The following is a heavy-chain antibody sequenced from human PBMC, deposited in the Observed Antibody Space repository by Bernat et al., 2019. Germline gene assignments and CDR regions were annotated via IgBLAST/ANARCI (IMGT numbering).Heavy chain of an antibody. J-gene: IGHJ6*03. Sequence: EVLLVESGGGLVQPGGSLRLSCAASGLTFSGYWLHWVRQAPGKGLEWVSRINSAGTSTTYADSVEGRVTISRDNAKNTLYLQMKNMRDEDTAVYYCARVPTRTCYYMDVWGKGNTVTVSS. V-gene: IGHV3-74*01. CDR2: INSAGTST. CDR3: ARVPTRTCYYMDV. D-gene: IGHD2-2*01. CDR1: GLTFSGYW.